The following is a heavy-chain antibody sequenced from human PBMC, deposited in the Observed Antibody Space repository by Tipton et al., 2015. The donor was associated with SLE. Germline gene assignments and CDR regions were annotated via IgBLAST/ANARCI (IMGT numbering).Heavy chain of an antibody. CDR2: IYPDDSET. D-gene: IGHD1-1*01. Sequence: QLVQSGEEMKKTGESLKISCKGSGYNFPNFWVVWVRQTAGKGLELMGIIYPDDSETRYSPSFQGHVTISADKSTSTAYLQWNSLEASDTAMYYCGKGTTEGGFDYWGQGTPITVSS. CDR3: GKGTTEGGFDY. V-gene: IGHV5-51*03. CDR1: GYNFPNFW. J-gene: IGHJ4*02.